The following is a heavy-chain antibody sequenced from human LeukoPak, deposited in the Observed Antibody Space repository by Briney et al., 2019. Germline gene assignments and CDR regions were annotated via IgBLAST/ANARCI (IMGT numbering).Heavy chain of an antibody. V-gene: IGHV1-18*01. J-gene: IGHJ4*02. D-gene: IGHD6-13*01. CDR1: GYTFTSYG. Sequence: ASVKVSCKASGYTFTSYGISWVLQAPGQGLEWMGWISAHNGNTNYAQKLQGRVTMTTDTSTSTTYMALRSLRSDDTAVYYCARSGIAAAGANSLDYWGQGTLVTVSS. CDR2: ISAHNGNT. CDR3: ARSGIAAAGANSLDY.